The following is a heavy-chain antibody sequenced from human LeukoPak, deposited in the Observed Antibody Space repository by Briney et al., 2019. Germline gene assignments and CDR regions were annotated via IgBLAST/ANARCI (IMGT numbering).Heavy chain of an antibody. Sequence: PGGSLRLSCAASGFTFSSYWMHWVRQAPGKGLVWVSRINSDGSSTSYAHSVKGRFTISRDNAKNTLFLQMNNLRAEDTAVYYCASGYSYGFLFEYWGQGTLVTVSS. CDR3: ASGYSYGFLFEY. V-gene: IGHV3-74*01. D-gene: IGHD5-18*01. CDR2: INSDGSST. J-gene: IGHJ4*02. CDR1: GFTFSSYW.